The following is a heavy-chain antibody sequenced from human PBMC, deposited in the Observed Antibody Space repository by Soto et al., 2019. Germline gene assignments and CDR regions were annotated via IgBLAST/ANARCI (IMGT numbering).Heavy chain of an antibody. CDR3: ARALVGASLVGGRYYGMDV. D-gene: IGHD1-26*01. Sequence: QVQLVQSGAEVKKPGSSVKVSCKASGGTFGSYAISCVRQAPGQGLEWMGGIIPIFGTANYAQKFQGRVTITADESTSTAYMELSSLRSEDTALYYCARALVGASLVGGRYYGMDVWGQGTTVTVSS. V-gene: IGHV1-69*01. CDR1: GGTFGSYA. J-gene: IGHJ6*02. CDR2: IIPIFGTA.